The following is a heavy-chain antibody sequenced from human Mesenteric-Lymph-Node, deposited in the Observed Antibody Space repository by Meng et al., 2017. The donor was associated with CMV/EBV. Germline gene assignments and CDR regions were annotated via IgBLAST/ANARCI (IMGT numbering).Heavy chain of an antibody. J-gene: IGHJ4*02. CDR2: INHSGST. Sequence: QVHLPQWGAGLCKPSDPLSVTCAVYGGSFSGYYWNWIRQSPEKGLEWIGEINHSGSTTYNPSFTSRIIISVDTSTNQISLNMSSVTAADTAVYYCARGSSYDILTGYFDYWGQGALVTVSS. CDR1: GGSFSGYY. D-gene: IGHD3-9*01. V-gene: IGHV4-34*01. CDR3: ARGSSYDILTGYFDY.